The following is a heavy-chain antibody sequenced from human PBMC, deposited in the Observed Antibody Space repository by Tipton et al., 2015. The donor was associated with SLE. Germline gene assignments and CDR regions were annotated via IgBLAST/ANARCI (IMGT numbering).Heavy chain of an antibody. V-gene: IGHV4-39*01. CDR2: IYYSGIT. CDR3: ARHAPHYFDY. J-gene: IGHJ4*02. CDR1: GGSISSSSYY. Sequence: TLSLTCTVSGGSISSSSYYWGWIRQPPGKGLEWIGSIYYSGITYYNPSLKSRVTISVDTSKNQFSLKLSSVTAADTAVYYCARHAPHYFDYWGQGTLVTVSS.